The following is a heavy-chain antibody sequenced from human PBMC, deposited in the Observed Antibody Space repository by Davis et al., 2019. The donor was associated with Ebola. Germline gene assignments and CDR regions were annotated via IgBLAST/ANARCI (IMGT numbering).Heavy chain of an antibody. Sequence: GESLKIPCAASGITFSRHSMNWVRQAPGKGLEWVAFISSGSFTIHYAASVKGRFTISRDNAKNSLFLQMNSLRDEDTAVYYCARWSILGQWGQGTLVTVSS. J-gene: IGHJ4*02. CDR1: GITFSRHS. V-gene: IGHV3-48*02. CDR2: ISSGSFTI. CDR3: ARWSILGQ. D-gene: IGHD3-3*01.